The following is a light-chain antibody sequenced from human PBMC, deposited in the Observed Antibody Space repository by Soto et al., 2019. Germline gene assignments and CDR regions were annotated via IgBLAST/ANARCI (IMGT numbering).Light chain of an antibody. CDR2: DVS. V-gene: IGKV1-5*01. CDR3: QQYNSYSWT. J-gene: IGKJ1*01. Sequence: DIQMTQSPSTLSASVGDRVTITCRASQSISGWLAWYQQTTGKAPKLLIYDVSSLESGVPSRFRGSGSGTEFTLALSRLQPDDFETYYCQQYNSYSWTFGQGTKVDIK. CDR1: QSISGW.